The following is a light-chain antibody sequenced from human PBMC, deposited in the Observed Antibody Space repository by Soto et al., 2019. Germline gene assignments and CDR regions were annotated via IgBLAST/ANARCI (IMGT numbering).Light chain of an antibody. Sequence: QSVLTQPASVSGSPGQSITISCTGTSSDVGTYTLVSWYQQHPGKAPKLVIYEVNKRPAGVSKRFSGSKSGDTASLTISGLQAEDEADYYCSSYAGAITFYVFGTGT. CDR1: SSDVGTYTL. CDR2: EVN. V-gene: IGLV2-23*02. CDR3: SSYAGAITFYV. J-gene: IGLJ1*01.